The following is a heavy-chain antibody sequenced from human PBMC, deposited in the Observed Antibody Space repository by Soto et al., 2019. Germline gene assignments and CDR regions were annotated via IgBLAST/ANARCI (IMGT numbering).Heavy chain of an antibody. V-gene: IGHV3-33*01. D-gene: IGHD1-1*01. CDR3: ARDGPEPEDYGMDV. CDR1: GFTFSSYG. J-gene: IGHJ6*02. Sequence: PGGSLRLSCAASGFTFSSYGMHWVGQAPGKGLEWVAVIWYGGSNKYYADSVRGRFTISRDNSKNTLYLQMNSLRAEDTAVYYCARDGPEPEDYGMDVWGQGTTVTVSS. CDR2: IWYGGSNK.